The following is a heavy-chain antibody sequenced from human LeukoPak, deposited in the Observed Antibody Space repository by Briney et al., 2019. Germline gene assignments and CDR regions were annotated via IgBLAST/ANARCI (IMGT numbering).Heavy chain of an antibody. CDR2: MNPNSGNT. V-gene: IGHV1-8*01. CDR1: GYTFTSYD. D-gene: IGHD3-3*01. J-gene: IGHJ4*02. CDR3: ARGLRFLEWLLYDY. Sequence: ASVKVSCKASGYTFTSYDINWVRQATGQGLEWVGWMNPNSGNTGYAQKFQGRVTMTRNTSISTAYMELSSLRSEDTAVYYCARGLRFLEWLLYDYWGQGTLVTVSS.